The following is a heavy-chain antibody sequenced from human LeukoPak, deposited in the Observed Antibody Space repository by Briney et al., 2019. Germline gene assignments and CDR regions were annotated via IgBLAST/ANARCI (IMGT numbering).Heavy chain of an antibody. Sequence: SETLSLTCIVSGGSISGYYWSWIRQPPGKGLEWIGYIYYSGSTNYNPSLKSRVAISVDTSKNQLSLKLSSVTAADTAVYYCARINYYDSSGYFYDDYWGQGTLVTVSS. J-gene: IGHJ4*02. CDR1: GGSISGYY. CDR2: IYYSGST. CDR3: ARINYYDSSGYFYDDY. D-gene: IGHD3-22*01. V-gene: IGHV4-59*01.